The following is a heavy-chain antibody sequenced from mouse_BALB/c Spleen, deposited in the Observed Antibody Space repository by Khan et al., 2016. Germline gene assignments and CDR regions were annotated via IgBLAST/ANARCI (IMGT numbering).Heavy chain of an antibody. CDR2: ISSAGSST. Sequence: EVELVESGGGLVKPAGSLKLTCAVSGFAFSSYDMSWVRQTPEKRLEWVAYISSAGSSTYYPDSVTGRFTSSRDNAKNILYQKMSLLKTEDTVIYYCARHLITTATCFDYWGQGTILTVSS. V-gene: IGHV5-12-1*01. CDR1: GFAFSSYD. J-gene: IGHJ2*01. D-gene: IGHD1-2*01. CDR3: ARHLITTATCFDY.